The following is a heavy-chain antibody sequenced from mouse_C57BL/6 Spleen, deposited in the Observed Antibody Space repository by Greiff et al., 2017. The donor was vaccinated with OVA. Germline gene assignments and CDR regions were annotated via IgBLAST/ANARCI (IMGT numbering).Heavy chain of an antibody. CDR2: IYPGSGNT. Sequence: QVQLQQSGAELVRPGASVKLSCKASGYTFTDYYINWVKQRPGQGLEWIARIYPGSGNTYYNEKFKGKATLTAEKSSSTAYMQLSSLTSEDCAVYFCAREDGDYEGYFDVWGTGTTVTVSS. J-gene: IGHJ1*03. V-gene: IGHV1-76*01. CDR3: AREDGDYEGYFDV. D-gene: IGHD2-4*01. CDR1: GYTFTDYY.